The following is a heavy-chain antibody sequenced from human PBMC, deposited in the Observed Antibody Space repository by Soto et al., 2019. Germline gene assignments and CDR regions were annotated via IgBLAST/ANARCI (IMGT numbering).Heavy chain of an antibody. Sequence: GGALRLFCAASGFTLNNYDLCWVRQAPGKGLEWVSTLRDSTYYADSVSSRFTISRDTSGSTLYLQMNSLGVDDVAVYYCARSLGPSRHFFDHWGQGTLVTVSS. CDR2: LRDST. CDR1: GFTLNNYD. J-gene: IGHJ4*02. D-gene: IGHD3-16*01. V-gene: IGHV3-23*01. CDR3: ARSLGPSRHFFDH.